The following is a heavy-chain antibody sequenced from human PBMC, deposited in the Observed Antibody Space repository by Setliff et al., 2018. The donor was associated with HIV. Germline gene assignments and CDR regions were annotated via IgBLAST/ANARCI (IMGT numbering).Heavy chain of an antibody. CDR1: GGSISSSSYY. V-gene: IGHV4-39*07. J-gene: IGHJ4*02. CDR3: ASALLDY. CDR2: MYYSGST. Sequence: PSETLSLTCTVSGGSISSSSYYWGWIRQPPGKGLEWIGSMYYSGSTYYNPSLKSRVTISIDTSKNQFSLKLSSVTAADTAVYYCASALLDYWGQGALVTVSS.